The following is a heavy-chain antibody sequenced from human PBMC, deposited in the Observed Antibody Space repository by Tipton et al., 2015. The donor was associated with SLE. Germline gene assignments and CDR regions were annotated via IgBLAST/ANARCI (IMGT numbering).Heavy chain of an antibody. CDR1: GASTREYY. Sequence: TLSLTCTVSGASTREYYWSWIRQPPGKGLEWIAYLYTSGTTNYNPSLKSRVTIAIDTSKNQFSLKLSSVTAADTAVYYCARGSNYYAYWGQGTLVTVSS. J-gene: IGHJ4*02. V-gene: IGHV4-4*08. D-gene: IGHD3-22*01. CDR2: LYTSGTT. CDR3: ARGSNYYAY.